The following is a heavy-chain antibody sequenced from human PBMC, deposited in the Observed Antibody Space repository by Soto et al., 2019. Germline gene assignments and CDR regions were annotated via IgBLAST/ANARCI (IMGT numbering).Heavy chain of an antibody. D-gene: IGHD3-3*01. Sequence: QVQLVQSGAAVKKPGSSVKVSCTASGGTFSSYAISWVRQSPGQGLEWMGGIIPIFVTANYAQKFQGRFTITADESTSTGYMELSSLRSGDTAVDYCASGAYDCWSDPGGGRDVWRKCTTVTVSS. CDR2: IIPIFVTA. CDR3: ASGAYDCWSDPGGGRDV. CDR1: GGTFSSYA. V-gene: IGHV1-69*12. J-gene: IGHJ6*04.